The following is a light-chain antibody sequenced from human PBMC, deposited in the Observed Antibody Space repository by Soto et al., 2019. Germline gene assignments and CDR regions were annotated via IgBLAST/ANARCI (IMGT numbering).Light chain of an antibody. Sequence: QYALTQPASVSGSPGQSITISCTGTSSDVGGYNYVSWYQQHPGKAPKLMIYEVSNRPSGVSNRFSGSKSGNTASLTIPGLQAEDEADYYCSSYTSSSTRVFGGGTKLTVL. V-gene: IGLV2-14*01. CDR2: EVS. CDR1: SSDVGGYNY. J-gene: IGLJ3*02. CDR3: SSYTSSSTRV.